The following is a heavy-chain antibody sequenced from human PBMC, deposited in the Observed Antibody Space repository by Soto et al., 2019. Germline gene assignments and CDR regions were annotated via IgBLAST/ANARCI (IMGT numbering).Heavy chain of an antibody. CDR3: AREEDFWTNYFDY. CDR2: ISSSGSTI. Sequence: GGSLRLSCAASGFTFSSYEMNWVRQAPGKGLEWVSYISSSGSTIYYADSVKGRFTISRDNAKNSLNLQMNSLRAEDTAVYYCAREEDFWTNYFDYWGQGTLVTVSS. J-gene: IGHJ4*02. D-gene: IGHD3-3*01. V-gene: IGHV3-48*03. CDR1: GFTFSSYE.